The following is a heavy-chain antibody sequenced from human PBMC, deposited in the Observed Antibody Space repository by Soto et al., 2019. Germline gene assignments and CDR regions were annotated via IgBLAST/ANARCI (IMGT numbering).Heavy chain of an antibody. J-gene: IGHJ4*02. D-gene: IGHD3-10*01. CDR1: GFSLTTSGVG. CDR3: ARWALSGSYWSFDY. V-gene: IGHV2-5*01. CDR2: IYWNDDK. Sequence: SGPTLVNPTQTLTLTCTFSGFSLTTSGVGVGWIRQPPGKALEWLGLIYWNDDKRYSPSLKSRVTIAKDTSRDQVVLTMTNMDPVDTATYFCARWALSGSYWSFDYWGQGTLVTVSS.